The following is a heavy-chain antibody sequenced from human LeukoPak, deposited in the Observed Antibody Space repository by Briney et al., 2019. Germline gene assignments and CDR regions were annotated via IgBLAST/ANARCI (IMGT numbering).Heavy chain of an antibody. CDR2: VSGSGGST. CDR3: AKGIESSGSYYTGFYY. J-gene: IGHJ4*02. V-gene: IGHV3-23*01. Sequence: PGGSLRLSCSASGFTFSSYAMSWVRQAPGKGLEWVSGVSGSGGSTYYADSVEGRFTISRDNSKTTLYLQMNSLRAVATAVYYCAKGIESSGSYYTGFYYWGQGTPCTVSS. CDR1: GFTFSSYA. D-gene: IGHD1-26*01.